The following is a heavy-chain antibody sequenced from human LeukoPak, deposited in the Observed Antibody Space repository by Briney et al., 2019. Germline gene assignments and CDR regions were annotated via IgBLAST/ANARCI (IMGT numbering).Heavy chain of an antibody. CDR1: GFTVSSNY. V-gene: IGHV3-53*01. J-gene: IGHJ2*01. CDR2: IYSGGST. Sequence: SGGSLRLSCAASGFTVSSNYMSWVRQAPGKGLEWVSVIYSGGSTYYADSVKGRFTISRDNSKNTLYLQMNSLRAEDTAVYYCARDYYGGNSEVISWYFDLWGRGTLVSVSS. CDR3: ARDYYGGNSEVISWYFDL. D-gene: IGHD4-23*01.